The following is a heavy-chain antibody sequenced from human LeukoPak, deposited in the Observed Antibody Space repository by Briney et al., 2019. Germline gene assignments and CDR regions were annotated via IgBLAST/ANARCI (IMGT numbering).Heavy chain of an antibody. J-gene: IGHJ4*02. CDR1: GYTFTSYD. D-gene: IGHD2-21*01. V-gene: IGHV1-8*01. Sequence: ASVKVSCKASGYTFTSYDINWVRQATGQGLEWMGWMNPNSGNTNDAQKFLDRVILTRDISSTTAYLELRSLRPDDTAVYFCVRGAPYCDKSACSSPGHHWGQGTLVTVSS. CDR3: VRGAPYCDKSACSSPGHH. CDR2: MNPNSGNT.